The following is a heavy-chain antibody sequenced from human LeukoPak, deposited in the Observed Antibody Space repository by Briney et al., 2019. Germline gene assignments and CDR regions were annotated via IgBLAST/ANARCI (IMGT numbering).Heavy chain of an antibody. CDR1: GFTFSTYW. J-gene: IGHJ4*02. Sequence: GGSLRLSCAASGFTFSTYWMHWVRQAPGKGPVWVSRISGDGSSTACGDSVKGRFTISRDNAKNTLYLQMNGLRVEDTAVYYCARALGDIRGQGTLVTVSS. CDR2: ISGDGSST. CDR3: ARALGDI. V-gene: IGHV3-74*01.